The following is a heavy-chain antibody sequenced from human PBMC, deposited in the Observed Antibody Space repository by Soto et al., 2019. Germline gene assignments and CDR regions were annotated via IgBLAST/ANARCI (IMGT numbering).Heavy chain of an antibody. CDR3: AKRLGNAVFDV. D-gene: IGHD7-27*01. Sequence: GGHITPSCTPSGTIFPNCGIPWVGQAPGKGPVWVASISSDGSDQYYTDSVKGRFSISRDASKNKLYLQMNSPRVEHKAVYYCAKRLGNAVFDVWGQGTMVTV. CDR1: GTIFPNCG. CDR2: ISSDGSDQ. J-gene: IGHJ3*01. V-gene: IGHV3-30*18.